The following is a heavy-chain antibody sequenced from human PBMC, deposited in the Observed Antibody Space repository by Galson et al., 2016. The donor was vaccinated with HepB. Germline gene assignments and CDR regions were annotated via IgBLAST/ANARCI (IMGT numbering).Heavy chain of an antibody. CDR2: IASRGNYI. CDR3: ARDVSGYSGVQ. V-gene: IGHV3-21*01. D-gene: IGHD5-12*01. J-gene: IGHJ4*02. Sequence: SLRLSCAASGFTFSSDDMTWVRQAPGKGLEWVSAIASRGNYIHYADSVKGRFTISRDNAKKSLFLQMNSLRAEDTAVYYCARDVSGYSGVQWGQGTLVTVST. CDR1: GFTFSSDD.